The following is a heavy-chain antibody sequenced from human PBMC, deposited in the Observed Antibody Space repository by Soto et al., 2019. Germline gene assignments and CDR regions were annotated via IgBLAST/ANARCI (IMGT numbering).Heavy chain of an antibody. Sequence: QVQLVESGGGVVQPGRSLRLSCAASGFTFSTHAMHWVRQPPGKGLEWVALISSDGSRKNYADSVKGRFTISRDNSKNRLYLQMNSLRGEDTAVFYCARDPFNWNYVDYWGQGTLVTVSS. CDR2: ISSDGSRK. D-gene: IGHD1-20*01. CDR1: GFTFSTHA. J-gene: IGHJ4*02. V-gene: IGHV3-30-3*01. CDR3: ARDPFNWNYVDY.